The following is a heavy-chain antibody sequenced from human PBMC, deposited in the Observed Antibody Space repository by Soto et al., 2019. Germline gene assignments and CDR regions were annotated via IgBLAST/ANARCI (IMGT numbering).Heavy chain of an antibody. D-gene: IGHD2-2*01. CDR3: ARENIVVVPAARTESPTFYYYGMDV. CDR1: GFTFSSSG. J-gene: IGHJ6*02. CDR2: IWYDGSNK. V-gene: IGHV3-33*01. Sequence: PEGTLRLSCAASGFTFSSSGMHWVRRAPGKGPACVAVIWYDGSNKYYADSVKGRFTISRDNSKNTLYLQMNSLRAEDTAVYYCARENIVVVPAARTESPTFYYYGMDVWGQGTTVTVSS.